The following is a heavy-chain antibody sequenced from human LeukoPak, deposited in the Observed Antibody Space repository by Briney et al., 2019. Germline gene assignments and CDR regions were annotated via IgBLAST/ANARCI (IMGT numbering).Heavy chain of an antibody. J-gene: IGHJ6*02. CDR2: INYRGST. V-gene: IGHV4-39*01. CDR3: ANLGYYNYGMDV. Sequence: SETLSLTCTVSGGSISNSDYYWDWIRQPPGKGLEWIGSINYRGSTYCNPSLESRVTISVDTSKNQFSLKMSSVTAADTAVYYCANLGYYNYGMDVWGQGTTVTVSS. CDR1: GGSISNSDYY.